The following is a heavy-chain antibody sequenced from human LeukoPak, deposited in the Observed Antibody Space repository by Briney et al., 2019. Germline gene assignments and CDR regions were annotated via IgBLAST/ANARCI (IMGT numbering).Heavy chain of an antibody. D-gene: IGHD6-13*01. V-gene: IGHV5-51*01. CDR2: IYPGDSDT. Sequence: GESLQISCRGSGYSFTSHWIAWVRQMPGKGLEWMGIIYPGDSDTTYSPSFQGQVTISADKSISTAYLQWSSLKASDTAMYYCARHGDSNWYFDYWGQGTLVTVSS. CDR1: GYSFTSHW. J-gene: IGHJ4*02. CDR3: ARHGDSNWYFDY.